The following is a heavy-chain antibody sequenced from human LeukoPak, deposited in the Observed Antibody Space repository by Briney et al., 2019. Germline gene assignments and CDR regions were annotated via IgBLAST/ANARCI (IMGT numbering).Heavy chain of an antibody. CDR3: ARDRGCSGGSCYSYYYGMDV. V-gene: IGHV3-21*01. D-gene: IGHD2-15*01. J-gene: IGHJ6*02. CDR1: GFTFSSYS. Sequence: GGSLRLSCAASGFTFSSYSMNWVRQAPGKGLEWVSSISSSSSYIYYADSVKGRFTISRDNSKNTLYLQMNSLRAEDTAVYYCARDRGCSGGSCYSYYYGMDVWGQGTTVTVSS. CDR2: ISSSSSYI.